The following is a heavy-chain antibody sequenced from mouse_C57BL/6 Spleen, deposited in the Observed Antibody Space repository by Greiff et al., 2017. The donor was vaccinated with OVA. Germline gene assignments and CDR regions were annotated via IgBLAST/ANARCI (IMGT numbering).Heavy chain of an antibody. J-gene: IGHJ2*01. CDR1: GYAFTNYL. CDR2: INPGSGGT. Sequence: VQLQQSGAELVRPGTSVKVSCKASGYAFTNYLIEWVKQRPGQGLEWIGVINPGSGGTNYNEKFKGKATLTADKSSSTAYMQLSSLTSEDSAVYFCARSGYDYGLDYWGQGTTLTVSS. V-gene: IGHV1-54*01. D-gene: IGHD2-4*01. CDR3: ARSGYDYGLDY.